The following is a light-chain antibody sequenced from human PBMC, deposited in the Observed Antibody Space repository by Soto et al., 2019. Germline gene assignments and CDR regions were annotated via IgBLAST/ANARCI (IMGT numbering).Light chain of an antibody. CDR2: DAS. J-gene: IGKJ4*01. CDR1: QSVTNS. CDR3: QQHISWPLT. V-gene: IGKV3-11*01. Sequence: EIWLTQFPGTLSLSPGERATLSCRASQSVTNSLAWYQQKPGQAPRLLVYDASNRATGIPTRFSGSGSGTDFTLTISNLEPEDFAVYYCQQHISWPLTFGGGTKVDIK.